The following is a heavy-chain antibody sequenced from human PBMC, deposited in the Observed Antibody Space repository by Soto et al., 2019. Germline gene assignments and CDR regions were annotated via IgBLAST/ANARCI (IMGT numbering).Heavy chain of an antibody. CDR1: GGSISSGGYY. J-gene: IGHJ6*02. V-gene: IGHV4-31*03. CDR2: IYYSGST. CDR3: ARVPTMVRLPYYYHYRLDV. Sequence: PSETLSLTCTVSGGSISSGGYYWSWIRQHPGKGLEWIGYIYYSGSTYYNPSLKSRVTISVDTSKNQFSLKLSSVTAADTAVYYCARVPTMVRLPYYYHYRLDVWGQGTTVTVSS. D-gene: IGHD3-10*01.